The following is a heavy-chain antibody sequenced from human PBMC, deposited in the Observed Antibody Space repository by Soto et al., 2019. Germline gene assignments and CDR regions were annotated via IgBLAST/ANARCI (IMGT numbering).Heavy chain of an antibody. CDR1: GFTFSSYG. V-gene: IGHV3-30*18. CDR3: AKAGGITMVRGVITN. D-gene: IGHD3-10*01. CDR2: ISYDGSNK. Sequence: PGGSLRLSCAASGFTFSSYGMHWVRQAPGKGLEWVAVISYDGSNKYYADSVKGRFTISRDNSKNTLYLQMNSLRAEDTAVYYCAKAGGITMVRGVITNWGQGTLVTVSS. J-gene: IGHJ4*02.